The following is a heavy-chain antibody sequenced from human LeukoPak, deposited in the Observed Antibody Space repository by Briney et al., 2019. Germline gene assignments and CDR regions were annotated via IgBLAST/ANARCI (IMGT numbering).Heavy chain of an antibody. D-gene: IGHD3-10*01. CDR3: ATGPRAVGGFEFDY. V-gene: IGHV1-24*01. CDR1: GYTLTELS. Sequence: APVKVSCKVSGYTLTELSMHWVRQAPGKGLEWMGGFDPEDGETIYAQKFQGRVTMTGDTSTDTAYMELSSLRSEDTAVYYCATGPRAVGGFEFDYWGQGTLVTVSS. J-gene: IGHJ4*02. CDR2: FDPEDGET.